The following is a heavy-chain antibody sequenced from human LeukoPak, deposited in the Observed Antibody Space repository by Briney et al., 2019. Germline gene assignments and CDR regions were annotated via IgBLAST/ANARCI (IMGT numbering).Heavy chain of an antibody. D-gene: IGHD2-21*02. CDR1: GYSFTDYY. Sequence: EAAVKVSCKAFGYSFTDYYIHWVRQAPGQGLEWMGWINPNSVGTDYIQKFQGRVTVTRDTSISTAYMELSRLRSDDTAVYYCARDGGDCPWGQGTLVTVSS. CDR2: INPNSVGT. CDR3: ARDGGDCP. J-gene: IGHJ5*02. V-gene: IGHV1-2*02.